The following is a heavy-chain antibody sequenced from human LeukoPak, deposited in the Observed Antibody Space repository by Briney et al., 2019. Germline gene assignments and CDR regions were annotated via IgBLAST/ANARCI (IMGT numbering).Heavy chain of an antibody. CDR1: GFIFSGSE. V-gene: IGHV3-73*01. CDR3: TRRPYGDYEGHFDY. CDR2: IRNKLNSYAT. Sequence: PGGPLKLSCEASGFIFSGSEIHWVGQGSGKGREWVGGIRNKLNSYATAYAASVKGRFTISRDDSKNTAYLQMNSLKTEDTAIYYCTRRPYGDYEGHFDYWGQGTLVTVSS. D-gene: IGHD4-17*01. J-gene: IGHJ4*02.